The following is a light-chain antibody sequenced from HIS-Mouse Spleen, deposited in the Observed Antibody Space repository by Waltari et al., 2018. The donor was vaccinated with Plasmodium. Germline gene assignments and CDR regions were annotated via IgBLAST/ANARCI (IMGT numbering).Light chain of an antibody. V-gene: IGKV3-11*01. CDR3: QQRSNWPRVLT. J-gene: IGKJ4*01. CDR2: DAS. Sequence: EIVLTQSPATLSLSPGERAPLSCRASQSVSSYLAWYQQKPGQAPRLLISDASNRATGIPARFSGSGSGTDFTLTISSLEPEDFAVYYCQQRSNWPRVLTFGGGTKVEIK. CDR1: QSVSSY.